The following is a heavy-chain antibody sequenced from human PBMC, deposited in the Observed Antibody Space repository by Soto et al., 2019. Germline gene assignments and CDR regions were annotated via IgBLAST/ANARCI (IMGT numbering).Heavy chain of an antibody. D-gene: IGHD3-10*01. V-gene: IGHV1-18*01. CDR2: ISAYDGNT. CDR1: GYKFTNHG. CDR3: ARDGSSHHYAHYFYGMDV. Sequence: QVQLVQSGAEVKKPGASVRVSCKASGYKFTNHGISWVRQAPGQGLEWMGWISAYDGNTNYAQQLQGRVTMPTDTSTSTAYMEVRSLRSDDTAVYYCARDGSSHHYAHYFYGMDVWGQGTTVTVSS. J-gene: IGHJ6*02.